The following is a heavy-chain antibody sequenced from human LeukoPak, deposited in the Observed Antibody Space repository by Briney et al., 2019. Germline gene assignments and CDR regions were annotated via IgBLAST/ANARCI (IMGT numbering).Heavy chain of an antibody. CDR1: GYTFSSYA. CDR3: AKQVGFGEFDY. D-gene: IGHD3-10*01. CDR2: ISGSGGST. J-gene: IGHJ4*02. Sequence: GGSLRLSCAASGYTFSSYAMSWVRQAPGEGLEWLSAISGSGGSTYYADSVKGRFTISRDNSKNTLYLQMNSLRAEDTAVYYCAKQVGFGEFDYWGQGTLVTVSS. V-gene: IGHV3-23*01.